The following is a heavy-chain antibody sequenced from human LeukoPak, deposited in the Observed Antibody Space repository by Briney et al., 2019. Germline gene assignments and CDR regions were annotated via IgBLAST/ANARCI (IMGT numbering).Heavy chain of an antibody. V-gene: IGHV3-30-3*01. Sequence: GGSLRLSCAASGFTFSSYAMHWVRQAPGKELEWVAVISYDGSNKYYADSVKGRFTISRDNSKNTLYLQMNSLRAEDTAVYYCARSRLSYAFDIWGQGTMVTVSS. D-gene: IGHD2-2*01. J-gene: IGHJ3*02. CDR2: ISYDGSNK. CDR1: GFTFSSYA. CDR3: ARSRLSYAFDI.